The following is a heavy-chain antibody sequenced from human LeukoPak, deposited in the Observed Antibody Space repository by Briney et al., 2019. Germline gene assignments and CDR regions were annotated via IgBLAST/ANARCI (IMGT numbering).Heavy chain of an antibody. CDR2: IYHSGST. D-gene: IGHD2-15*01. CDR1: GFTFSSYW. CDR3: AREIYCSGGSCSLDAFDI. J-gene: IGHJ3*02. V-gene: IGHV4-38-2*02. Sequence: GSLRLSCAASGFTFSSYWMHWVRQAPGKGLEWIGSIYHSGSTYYNPSLKSRVTISVDTSKNQFSLKLSSVTAADTAVYCCAREIYCSGGSCSLDAFDIWGQGTMVTVSS.